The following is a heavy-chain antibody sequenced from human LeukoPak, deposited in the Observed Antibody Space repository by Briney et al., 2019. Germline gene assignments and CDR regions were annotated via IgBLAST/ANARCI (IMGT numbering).Heavy chain of an antibody. CDR3: ANDWGYTTMVSYYFDY. CDR1: GFTFSGYG. D-gene: IGHD5-18*01. J-gene: IGHJ4*02. V-gene: IGHV3-33*06. Sequence: PGRSLRLSCAASGFTFSGYGMHWVRQAPDKGLEWVAVIWYDGNNKYYADSVKGRFTISRDNSKSTLYLQMNSLRAEDTAVYYCANDWGYTTMVSYYFDYWGQGALVTVSS. CDR2: IWYDGNNK.